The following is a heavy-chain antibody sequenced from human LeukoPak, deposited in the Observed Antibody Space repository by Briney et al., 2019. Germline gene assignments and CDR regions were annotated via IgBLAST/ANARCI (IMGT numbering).Heavy chain of an antibody. Sequence: GASVKVSCKASGGTLSSYAISWVRQAPGQGLEWMGGMIPIFGTANYAQKFQGRVTITADESTSTAYMELSSLRSEDTAVYYCAREGPRGRELTKWTDYWGQGTLVTVSS. CDR2: MIPIFGTA. D-gene: IGHD1-14*01. CDR1: GGTLSSYA. J-gene: IGHJ4*02. CDR3: AREGPRGRELTKWTDY. V-gene: IGHV1-69*13.